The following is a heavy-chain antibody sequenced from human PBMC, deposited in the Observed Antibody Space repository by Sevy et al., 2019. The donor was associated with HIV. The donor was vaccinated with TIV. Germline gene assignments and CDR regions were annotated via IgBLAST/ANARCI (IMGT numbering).Heavy chain of an antibody. J-gene: IGHJ6*02. CDR1: GFTFSNYE. Sequence: GESLKISCEASGFTFSNYEMNWVRQAPGTGLQWLSYISSSGTTTYYADSVEGRFTISRDNSKNTLYLQMNSLRGDDTAVYYCAKGYCSGGSCPRDYYYYGMDVWGQGTTVTVSS. CDR2: ISSSGTTT. CDR3: AKGYCSGGSCPRDYYYYGMDV. V-gene: IGHV3-48*03. D-gene: IGHD2-15*01.